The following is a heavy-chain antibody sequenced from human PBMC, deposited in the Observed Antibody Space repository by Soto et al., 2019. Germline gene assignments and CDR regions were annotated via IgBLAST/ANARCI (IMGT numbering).Heavy chain of an antibody. CDR3: AREDIVVVPAAIRLGGMDV. J-gene: IGHJ6*02. CDR1: GYTFTGYY. CDR2: INPNSGGT. Sequence: ASVKVSCKASGYTFTGYYMHWVRQAPGQGLEWMGWINPNSGGTNYAQKFQGWVTMTRDTSISTAYMELSGLRSDDTAVYYCAREDIVVVPAAIRLGGMDVWDQGTTVTVSS. D-gene: IGHD2-2*01. V-gene: IGHV1-2*04.